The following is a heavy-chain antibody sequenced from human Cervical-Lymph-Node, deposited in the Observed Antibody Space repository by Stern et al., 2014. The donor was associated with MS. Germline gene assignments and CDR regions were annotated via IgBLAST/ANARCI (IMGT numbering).Heavy chain of an antibody. V-gene: IGHV3-15*01. Sequence: EVQLVQSGGDLVKPGGSLRLSCAASGFTFSHAWMTWVRQAPGKGLEWVGRIKRKSDGGTTDYAAPVKGRFTISRDDSKNTLYLQMNSLKTEDTAVYYCTTNGLIPGTVDRNGGPGTLVTVSS. D-gene: IGHD3-16*01. CDR2: IKRKSDGGTT. J-gene: IGHJ4*02. CDR1: GFTFSHAW. CDR3: TTNGLIPGTVDRN.